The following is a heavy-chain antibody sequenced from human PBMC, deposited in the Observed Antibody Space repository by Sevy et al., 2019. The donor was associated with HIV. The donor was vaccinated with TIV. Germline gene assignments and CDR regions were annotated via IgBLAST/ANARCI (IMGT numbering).Heavy chain of an antibody. CDR2: ISSTSGFI. CDR3: ARDVEGDTSGNYGNWFDP. J-gene: IGHJ5*02. V-gene: IGHV3-21*01. D-gene: IGHD3-22*01. Sequence: GGSLRLSCAASGFTFSSSSMNWVRQAPGKGLEWVPSISSTSGFIYYADSVKGRFTISRDNAKNSLYLQLNSLRAEDTAVYYCARDVEGDTSGNYGNWFDPWGLGTLVTVSS. CDR1: GFTFSSSS.